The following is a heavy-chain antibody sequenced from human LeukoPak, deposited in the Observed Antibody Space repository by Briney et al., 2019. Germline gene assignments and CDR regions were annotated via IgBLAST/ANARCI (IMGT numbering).Heavy chain of an antibody. CDR1: GYTFTGYY. CDR2: INPNSGGT. D-gene: IGHD6-13*01. CDR3: ARDLSLRAAAKGY. Sequence: GVSVKVSCKASGYTFTGYYMHWVRQAPGQGLEWMGWINPNSGGTNYAQKFQGRVTMTRDTSISTAYMELSRLRSDDTAVYYCARDLSLRAAAKGYWGQGTLVTVSS. J-gene: IGHJ4*02. V-gene: IGHV1-2*02.